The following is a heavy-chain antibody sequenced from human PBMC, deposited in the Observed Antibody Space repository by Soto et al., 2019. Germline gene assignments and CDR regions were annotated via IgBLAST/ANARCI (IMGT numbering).Heavy chain of an antibody. J-gene: IGHJ4*02. D-gene: IGHD6-19*01. CDR1: GFTFSSYA. Sequence: QVQLVESGGGVVQPGRSLRLSCAASGFTFSSYAMHWVRQAPGKGLEWVAVISYDGSNKYYADSVKGRFTISRDNSKNTLYLEMNSLRAEDTAVYYCARTGIEQWLAASHFDYWGQGTLVTVSS. CDR2: ISYDGSNK. CDR3: ARTGIEQWLAASHFDY. V-gene: IGHV3-30-3*01.